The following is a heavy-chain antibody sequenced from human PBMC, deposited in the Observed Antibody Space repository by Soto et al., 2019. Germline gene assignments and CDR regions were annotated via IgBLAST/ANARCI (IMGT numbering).Heavy chain of an antibody. CDR2: IWYDGSNK. J-gene: IGHJ4*02. CDR3: ARNIPKASSSSSSSFDY. CDR1: GFTFSSYG. Sequence: TGGSLRLSCAASGFTFSSYGMHWVRQAPGKGLEWVAVIWYDGSNKYCADSVKGRFTISRDNSKNTLYLQMNSLRAEDTAVYYCARNIPKASSSSSSSFDYWGQGTLVTVSS. D-gene: IGHD6-6*01. V-gene: IGHV3-33*01.